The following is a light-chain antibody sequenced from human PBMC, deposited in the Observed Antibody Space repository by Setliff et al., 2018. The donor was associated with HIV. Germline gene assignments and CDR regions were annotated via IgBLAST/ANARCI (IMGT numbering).Light chain of an antibody. V-gene: IGLV2-14*01. Sequence: QSALTQPASVSGSPGQSITISCTGTSSDVGGYKFVSWFQQHPGKAPKLMIYEVSTRPSGVSNRFSGSKSGNMASLTISGLQAEDEADYYCGSYTSSSTLYVFGTGTKGTVL. CDR2: EVS. CDR1: SSDVGGYKF. J-gene: IGLJ1*01. CDR3: GSYTSSSTLYV.